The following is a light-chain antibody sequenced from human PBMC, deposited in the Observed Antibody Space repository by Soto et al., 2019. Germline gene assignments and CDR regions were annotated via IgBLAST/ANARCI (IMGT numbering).Light chain of an antibody. CDR1: QSVSNNY. J-gene: IGKJ1*01. V-gene: IGKV3-20*01. CDR2: GAS. Sequence: EIVLTQSPGTLSLSPGERATLSCRASQSVSNNYLAWYQQKPGQAPRLLIYGASGRAPGVPDRFSGSGSGTDFILTISRLEPEDFVVYYSQEYGSSLRTFGQGTKVEIK. CDR3: QEYGSSLRT.